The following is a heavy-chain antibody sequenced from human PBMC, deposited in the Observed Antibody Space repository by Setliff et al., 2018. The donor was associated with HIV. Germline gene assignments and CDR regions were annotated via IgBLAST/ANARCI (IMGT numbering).Heavy chain of an antibody. Sequence: SETLSLTCNVYGGPLSGHYWSWIRQPPGQGLEWIGETSHSGKTNYNPSLKSRVTISVDTSKNQFSLKLTSVTAADTAVYYCVTSSSWSSRLNFWGPGMLVTVSS. J-gene: IGHJ4*02. D-gene: IGHD2-2*01. CDR2: TSHSGKT. CDR1: GGPLSGHY. V-gene: IGHV4-34*01. CDR3: VTSSSWSSRLNF.